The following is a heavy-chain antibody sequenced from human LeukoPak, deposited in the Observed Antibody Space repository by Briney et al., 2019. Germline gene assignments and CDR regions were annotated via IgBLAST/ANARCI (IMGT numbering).Heavy chain of an antibody. Sequence: GGSLRLSCAASGFTFSSYSMNWVRQAPGKGLEWVSYISSSSSTIYYADSVKGRFTISRDNAKNSLYLQMNSLRAEDTAVYYCARESRLRGYSYEGTGADIWGQGTMVTVSS. CDR2: ISSSSSTI. V-gene: IGHV3-48*04. CDR1: GFTFSSYS. D-gene: IGHD5-18*01. J-gene: IGHJ3*02. CDR3: ARESRLRGYSYEGTGADI.